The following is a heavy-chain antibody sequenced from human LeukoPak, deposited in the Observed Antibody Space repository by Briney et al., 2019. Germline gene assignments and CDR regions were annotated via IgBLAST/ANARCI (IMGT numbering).Heavy chain of an antibody. J-gene: IGHJ5*02. CDR1: GYSISSGYY. Sequence: KPSETLSLTCAVSGYSISSGYYWGWIRQPPGKGLEWIGSIYHSGSTYYNPSLKSRVTISVDTSKNQFSLKLSSVTAADTAVYYCARLSYDFWSGYYTVPFDWFDPWGQGTLVTVPS. V-gene: IGHV4-38-2*01. D-gene: IGHD3-3*01. CDR3: ARLSYDFWSGYYTVPFDWFDP. CDR2: IYHSGST.